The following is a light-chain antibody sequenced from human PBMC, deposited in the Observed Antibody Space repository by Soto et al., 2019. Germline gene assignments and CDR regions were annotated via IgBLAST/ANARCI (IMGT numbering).Light chain of an antibody. CDR1: QSVSTN. CDR3: QQYNNWPRT. V-gene: IGKV3-15*01. J-gene: IGKJ1*01. Sequence: IVKTRSRAALSVTPGHGASFYCRASQSVSTNLAWYQQKPGQAPRLLIFGASTRATGIPARFSGSGSGTEFTLTISSLQSEDFAVYDCQQYNNWPRTFGQGTKVDIK. CDR2: GAS.